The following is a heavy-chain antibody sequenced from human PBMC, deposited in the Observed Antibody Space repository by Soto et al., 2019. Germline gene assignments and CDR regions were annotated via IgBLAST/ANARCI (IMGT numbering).Heavy chain of an antibody. CDR3: ARQYCSGGSCYTFDY. CDR1: GYTFTSYF. Sequence: QVQLVQSGAEVKKPGASVKVSCKASGYTFTSYFMHWVRQAPGQGLEWMGIINPSGGSTSYAQKLQGRVTMTRDTSTITVYRELRRLRAEDAAVYYYARQYCSGGSCYTFDYWGQGTLVTGSS. D-gene: IGHD2-15*01. V-gene: IGHV1-46*04. J-gene: IGHJ4*02. CDR2: INPSGGST.